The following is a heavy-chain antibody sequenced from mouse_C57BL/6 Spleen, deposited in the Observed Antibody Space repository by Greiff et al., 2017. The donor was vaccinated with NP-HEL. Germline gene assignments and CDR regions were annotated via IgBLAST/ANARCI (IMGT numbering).Heavy chain of an antibody. J-gene: IGHJ1*03. CDR1: GYTFTSYW. V-gene: IGHV1-61*01. Sequence: QVQLQQPGAELVRPGSSVKLSCKASGYTFTSYWMDWVKQRPGQGLEWIGNIYPSDSETHYNQKFKDKATLTVDKSSSTAYMQLSSLTSEDSAVYYCARKESYWYFDVWGTGTTVTVSS. CDR3: ARKESYWYFDV. CDR2: IYPSDSET.